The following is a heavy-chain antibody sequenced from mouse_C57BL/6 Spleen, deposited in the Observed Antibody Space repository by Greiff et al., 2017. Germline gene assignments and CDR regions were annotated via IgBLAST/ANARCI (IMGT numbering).Heavy chain of an antibody. Sequence: EVKVVESGGGLVKPGGSLKLSCAASGFTFSDYGMHWVRQAPEKGLEWVAYISSGSSTIYYADTVKGRFTISRDNAKNTLFLQMTRLRSVYTSMYYCARAPVCAYWGQGTLVTVSA. CDR2: ISSGSSTI. CDR3: ARAPVCAY. CDR1: GFTFSDYG. J-gene: IGHJ3*01. V-gene: IGHV5-17*01.